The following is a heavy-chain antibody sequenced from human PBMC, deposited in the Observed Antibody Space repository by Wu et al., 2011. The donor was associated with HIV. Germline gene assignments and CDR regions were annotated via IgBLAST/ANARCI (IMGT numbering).Heavy chain of an antibody. Sequence: QVQLVQSGAELRKPGTSVRVSCKVSGYTLTELSVYWVRQAPGKGLEWMGGFDPDSYEKVYAQNFQGRVTMTEDTSISTAYMELTSLRSDGTAVYYCARPDCGGDCYPGDYWGQGTPVDRLL. CDR1: GYTLTELS. CDR3: ARPDCGGDCYPGDY. CDR2: FDPDSYEK. D-gene: IGHD2-21*01. V-gene: IGHV1-24*01. J-gene: IGHJ4*02.